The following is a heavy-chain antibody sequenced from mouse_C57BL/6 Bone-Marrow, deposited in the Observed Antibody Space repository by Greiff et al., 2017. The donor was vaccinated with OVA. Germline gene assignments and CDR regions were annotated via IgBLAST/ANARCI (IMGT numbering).Heavy chain of an antibody. D-gene: IGHD1-1*01. Sequence: EVKLVESGGGLVQSGRSLRLSCATSGFTFSDFYMEWVRQAPGKGLEWIAASRNKANDYTTEYSASVKGRFIVSRDTSQSILYRQMNALRAEDTAIYYCAREVVGAMDYWGQGTSVTVTS. CDR2: SRNKANDYTT. CDR3: AREVVGAMDY. V-gene: IGHV7-1*01. J-gene: IGHJ4*01. CDR1: GFTFSDFY.